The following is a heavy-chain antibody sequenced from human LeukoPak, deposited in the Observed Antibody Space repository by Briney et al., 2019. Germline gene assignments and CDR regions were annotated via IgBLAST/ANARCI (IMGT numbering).Heavy chain of an antibody. V-gene: IGHV3-30-3*01. D-gene: IGHD3-22*01. CDR3: ARVRSGYYCPDY. CDR2: ISNVGGSK. Sequence: GRSLRLSCAASGFTFSDYAIHWVRQAPGKGLEWVSVISNVGGSKHYADSVKGRFTISRDNAKNSLYLQMNSLRAEDTAVYYCARVRSGYYCPDYWGQGTLVTVSS. CDR1: GFTFSDYA. J-gene: IGHJ4*02.